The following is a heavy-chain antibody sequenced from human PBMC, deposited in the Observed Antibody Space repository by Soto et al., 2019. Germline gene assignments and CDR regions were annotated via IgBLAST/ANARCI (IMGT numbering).Heavy chain of an antibody. J-gene: IGHJ4*02. V-gene: IGHV4-30-4*01. CDR2: IYATGST. D-gene: IGHD3-10*01. Sequence: SETLSLTCTVSGGSITSDNYYWSWVRQRPGKCLEWIGFIYATGSTYYNPSLKSRVTISVDTSKDQFSLKVSSVTAADTAVYYCARVQATYGSQCFDYWGQGTLVTVYS. CDR1: GGSITSDNYY. CDR3: ARVQATYGSQCFDY.